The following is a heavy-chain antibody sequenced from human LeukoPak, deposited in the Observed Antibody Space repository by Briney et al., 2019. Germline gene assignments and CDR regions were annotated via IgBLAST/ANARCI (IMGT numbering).Heavy chain of an antibody. CDR2: ISSSISTI. CDR1: GFTFSSYS. V-gene: IGHV3-48*01. CDR3: ARSDYDFWSGYYAFDY. Sequence: PGGSLRLSCAASGFTFSSYSMNWVRQAPGKGLEWVSYISSSISTIYYADSVKGRFTISRDNAKNSLYLQMNSLRAEDTAVYYCARSDYDFWSGYYAFDYWGQGTLVTVSS. J-gene: IGHJ4*02. D-gene: IGHD3-3*01.